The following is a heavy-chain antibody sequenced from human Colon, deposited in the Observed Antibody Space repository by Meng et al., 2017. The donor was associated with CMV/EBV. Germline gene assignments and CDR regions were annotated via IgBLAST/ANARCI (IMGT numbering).Heavy chain of an antibody. D-gene: IGHD2-2*01. J-gene: IGHJ6*02. CDR2: IYGDNTT. CDR1: GFSVSSNY. V-gene: IGHV3-53*01. CDR3: ASTGCNNTNCPEDFYYYYGLAV. Sequence: GGSLRLSCAASGFSVSSNYMNWVRQAPGKGLEWVSVIYGDNTTHYADSVKGRFTISRDSSKNMLYLRMNSLRPDDSAVYYCASTGCNNTNCPEDFYYYYGLAVWGQGTTVTVSS.